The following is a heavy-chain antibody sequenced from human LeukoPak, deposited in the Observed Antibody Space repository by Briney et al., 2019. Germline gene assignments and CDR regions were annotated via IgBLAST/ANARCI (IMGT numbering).Heavy chain of an antibody. J-gene: IGHJ4*02. Sequence: SETLSLTCAVNGGPFSGYYWSWIRQPPGKGLEWIGEINHSGSTNYNPSLKSRVTISVDTSKNQFSLKLSSVTAADTAVYYCARQRLVWFGEFMGRYYFDYWGQGTLVTVSS. V-gene: IGHV4-34*01. CDR2: INHSGST. CDR3: ARQRLVWFGEFMGRYYFDY. D-gene: IGHD3-10*01. CDR1: GGPFSGYY.